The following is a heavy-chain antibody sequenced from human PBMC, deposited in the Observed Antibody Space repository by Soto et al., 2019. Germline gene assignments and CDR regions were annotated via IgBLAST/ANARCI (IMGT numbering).Heavy chain of an antibody. CDR2: IFDSGTT. J-gene: IGHJ4*02. CDR1: GYSISSSNW. D-gene: IGHD6-19*01. CDR3: ASQASGWYPDY. Sequence: SETLSLTCAVSGYSISSSNWWGWIRQPPGKGLEWIGYIFDSGTTYYNPSLKSRVTISVDPSKSQFSLRLTSVTATDTAVYYCASQASGWYPDYWGQGTLVTVSS. V-gene: IGHV4-28*01.